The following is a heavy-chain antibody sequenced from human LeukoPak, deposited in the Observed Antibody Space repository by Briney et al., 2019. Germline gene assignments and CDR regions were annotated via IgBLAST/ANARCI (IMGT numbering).Heavy chain of an antibody. D-gene: IGHD3-22*01. CDR1: GFTFSKYS. J-gene: IGHJ4*02. Sequence: GGSLRLSCAASGFTFSKYSMHWVRQAPGKGLEWVAVISYDGSKKYYPDSVKGRFTISRDNSKNTLYLQMNSLRAEDTAVYYCARDPETYYDTSDDYWGQGTLVTVSS. CDR3: ARDPETYYDTSDDY. CDR2: ISYDGSKK. V-gene: IGHV3-30*14.